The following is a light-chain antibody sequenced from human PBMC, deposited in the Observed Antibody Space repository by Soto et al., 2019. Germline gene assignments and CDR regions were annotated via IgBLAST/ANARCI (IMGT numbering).Light chain of an antibody. V-gene: IGLV1-44*01. Sequence: QSVLTQPPSASGPPGQRVTISCSGSSSNIGSNTVTWYQQLPGTAPKLLIYSNNQRPSGLPDRFSGSKSGTSASLAISGLRSEDEADYYCSTWDDSLNGVVFGGGTKLTVL. CDR1: SSNIGSNT. CDR2: SNN. J-gene: IGLJ2*01. CDR3: STWDDSLNGVV.